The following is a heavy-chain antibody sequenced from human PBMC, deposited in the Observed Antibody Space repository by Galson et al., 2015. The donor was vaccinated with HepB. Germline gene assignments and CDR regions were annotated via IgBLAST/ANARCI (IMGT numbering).Heavy chain of an antibody. V-gene: IGHV3-23*01. CDR2: ISGSGGST. Sequence: SLRLSCAASGFTFSSYAMSWVRQAPGKGLEWVSAISGSGGSTYYADSVKGRFTISRDNSKNTLYLQMNSLRAEDTAVYYCAKVRRTYCGGDCPQFFDYWGQGTLVTVSS. CDR1: GFTFSSYA. D-gene: IGHD2-21*01. J-gene: IGHJ4*02. CDR3: AKVRRTYCGGDCPQFFDY.